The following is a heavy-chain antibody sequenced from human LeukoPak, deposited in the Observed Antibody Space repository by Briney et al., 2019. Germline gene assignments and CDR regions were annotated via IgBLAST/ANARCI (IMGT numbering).Heavy chain of an antibody. D-gene: IGHD6-19*01. CDR1: GGSISSYY. J-gene: IGHJ4*02. V-gene: IGHV4-59*01. Sequence: PSETLSLTCTVSGGSISSYYWSWLRQPPGKGLEWIGYIYYSGSTNYNPPLKSRVTISVDTSKNQFSLKLSSVTAADTAVYYCARTVAGGGLFNWGQGTLVTVSS. CDR3: ARTVAGGGLFN. CDR2: IYYSGST.